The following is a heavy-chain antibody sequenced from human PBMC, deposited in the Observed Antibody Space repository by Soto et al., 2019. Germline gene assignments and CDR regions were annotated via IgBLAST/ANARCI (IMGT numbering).Heavy chain of an antibody. CDR3: AKSHEPSQWLASKSAEYFQH. CDR2: ISYDGSNK. D-gene: IGHD6-19*01. Sequence: QVQLVESGGGVVQPGRSLRLSCAASGFTFSSYGMHWVRQAPGKGLEWVAVISYDGSNKYYADSVKGRFTISRDNSKNTLYLQMNSLRAEDMAVYYCAKSHEPSQWLASKSAEYFQHWGQGTLVTVSS. V-gene: IGHV3-30*18. J-gene: IGHJ1*01. CDR1: GFTFSSYG.